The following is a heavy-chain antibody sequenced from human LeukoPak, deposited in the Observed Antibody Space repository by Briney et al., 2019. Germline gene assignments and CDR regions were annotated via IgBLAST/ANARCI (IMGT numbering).Heavy chain of an antibody. CDR3: ARLGSGYHYNHYYGLDV. D-gene: IGHD5-12*01. Sequence: GESLKISCKGSGYMFINYWIAWMRQMPGKGLEWMGIVYAGDSETRYSPSFQGQVTMSADRSTITAYLQWSSLTASDSAMYYCARLGSGYHYNHYYGLDVWGQGTTVTVS. CDR2: VYAGDSET. V-gene: IGHV5-51*01. CDR1: GYMFINYW. J-gene: IGHJ6*02.